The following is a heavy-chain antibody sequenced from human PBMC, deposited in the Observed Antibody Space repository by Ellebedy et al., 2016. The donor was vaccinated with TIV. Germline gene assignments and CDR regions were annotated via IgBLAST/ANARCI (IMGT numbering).Heavy chain of an antibody. D-gene: IGHD6-13*01. CDR1: GVTFSSYG. CDR2: INPNSGGT. CDR3: ARGGGVAAAGNALDY. J-gene: IGHJ4*02. V-gene: IGHV1-2*05. Sequence: ASVKVSCKTSGVTFSSYGISWVRQAPGQGLEWMGRINPNSGGTNYAQKFQGRVTMTRDTSISTAYMELSGLISDDTVVFYCARGGGVAAAGNALDYWGQGTLVTVSS.